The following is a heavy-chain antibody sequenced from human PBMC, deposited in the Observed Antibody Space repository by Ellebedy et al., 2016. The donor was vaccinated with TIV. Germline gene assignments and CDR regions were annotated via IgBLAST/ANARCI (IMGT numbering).Heavy chain of an antibody. CDR1: RFTFSSYA. J-gene: IGHJ4*02. Sequence: GGSLRLXXAASRFTFSSYAMSWVRQAPGKGLEWVSAISGGGGSTYYADSVKGRFTFSRDNSKNTLYLQMNSLRAEDTAVYYCAKGGQWLENDYWGQGTLVTVSS. CDR3: AKGGQWLENDY. V-gene: IGHV3-23*01. CDR2: ISGGGGST. D-gene: IGHD6-19*01.